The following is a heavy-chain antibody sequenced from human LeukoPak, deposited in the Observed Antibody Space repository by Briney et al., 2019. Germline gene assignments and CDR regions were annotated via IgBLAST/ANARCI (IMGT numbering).Heavy chain of an antibody. CDR3: ARGKELERAFDY. CDR1: GGSISSYY. V-gene: IGHV4-59*12. CDR2: IYYSGST. D-gene: IGHD1-1*01. J-gene: IGHJ4*02. Sequence: PSETLSLTCTVSGGSISSYYWSWIRQPPGKGLEWIGYIYYSGSTNYNPSLKSRVTISVDTSKNQFSLKLSSVTAADTAVYYCARGKELERAFDYWGQGTLVTVSS.